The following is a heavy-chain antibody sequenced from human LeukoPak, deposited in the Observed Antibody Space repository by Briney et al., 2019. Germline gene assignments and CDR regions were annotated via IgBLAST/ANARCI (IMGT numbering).Heavy chain of an antibody. CDR1: GFIVSSNY. CDR2: IYSGGST. V-gene: IGHV3-53*01. D-gene: IGHD3-10*01. CDR3: AREDGFGDFDY. J-gene: IGHJ4*02. Sequence: GGSLRLSCAASGFIVSSNYMSWVRQAPGKGLEWVSVIYSGGSTYCADSVKGRFTISRDNSKNTLYLQMNSLRAEDTAVYYCAREDGFGDFDYWGQGTLVTVSS.